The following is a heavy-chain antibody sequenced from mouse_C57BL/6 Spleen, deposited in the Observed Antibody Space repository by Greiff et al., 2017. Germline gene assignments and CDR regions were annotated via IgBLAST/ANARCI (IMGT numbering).Heavy chain of an antibody. V-gene: IGHV1-62-2*01. Sequence: QVQLQQSGAELVKPGASVKLSCKASGYTFTEYTIHWVKQRSGQGLEWIGWFYPGSGSIKYNEKFKDKATLTADKSSSTVYMELSRLTSEDSAVYFWARLPYYGSSHYAMDYWGQGTSGTVAS. CDR3: ARLPYYGSSHYAMDY. CDR1: GYTFTEYT. J-gene: IGHJ4*01. CDR2: FYPGSGSI. D-gene: IGHD1-1*01.